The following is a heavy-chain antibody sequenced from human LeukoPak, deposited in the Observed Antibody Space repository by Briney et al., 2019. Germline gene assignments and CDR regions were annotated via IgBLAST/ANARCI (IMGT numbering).Heavy chain of an antibody. CDR2: ISYDGSNK. D-gene: IGHD3-9*01. Sequence: GGSLRLSCAASGFTFSSYAMPWVRQAPGKGLEWVAVISYDGSNKYYADSVKGRFTISRDNSKNTLYLQMNSLRAEDTAVYYCARDYDILTGLVDYWGQGTLVTVSS. J-gene: IGHJ4*02. V-gene: IGHV3-30-3*01. CDR1: GFTFSSYA. CDR3: ARDYDILTGLVDY.